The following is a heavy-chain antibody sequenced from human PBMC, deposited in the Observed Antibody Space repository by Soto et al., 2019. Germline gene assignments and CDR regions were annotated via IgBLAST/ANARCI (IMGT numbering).Heavy chain of an antibody. Sequence: GGSLRLSCAASGFTFSSYAMHWVRQAPGKGLEWVAVISYDGSNKYYADSVKGRFTISRDNSKNTLYLQMNSLRAEDTAVYYSARELPYAPAYLDYRGKGTLVTVSS. CDR3: ARELPYAPAYLDY. CDR1: GFTFSSYA. D-gene: IGHD1-26*01. V-gene: IGHV3-30-3*01. J-gene: IGHJ4*02. CDR2: ISYDGSNK.